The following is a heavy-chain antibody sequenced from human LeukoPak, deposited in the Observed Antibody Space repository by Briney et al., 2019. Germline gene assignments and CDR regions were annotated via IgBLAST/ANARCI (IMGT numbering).Heavy chain of an antibody. CDR1: GGTFSIYA. J-gene: IGHJ4*02. CDR2: IIPILGIA. D-gene: IGHD3-10*01. CDR3: ARDRYYYGSGLQRDY. V-gene: IGHV1-69*04. Sequence: SVKLSCKASGGTFSIYAISWVRQAPGQGLEWMGRIIPILGIANYAQKFQGRVTITADKSTSTAYMELSSLRSEDTAVYYCARDRYYYGSGLQRDYWGQGTLVTVSS.